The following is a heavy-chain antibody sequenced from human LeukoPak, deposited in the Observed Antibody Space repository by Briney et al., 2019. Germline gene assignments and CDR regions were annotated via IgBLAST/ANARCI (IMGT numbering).Heavy chain of an antibody. CDR1: GYTFTSHF. CDR2: IIPIFGTA. Sequence: SVKVSCKASGYTFTSHFMHWVRQAPGQGLEWMGGIIPIFGTANYAQKFQGRVTITADESTSTAYMELSSLRSEDTAVYYCARDGGYCSGGSCYPNWFDPWGQGTLVTVSS. CDR3: ARDGGYCSGGSCYPNWFDP. V-gene: IGHV1-69*13. D-gene: IGHD2-15*01. J-gene: IGHJ5*02.